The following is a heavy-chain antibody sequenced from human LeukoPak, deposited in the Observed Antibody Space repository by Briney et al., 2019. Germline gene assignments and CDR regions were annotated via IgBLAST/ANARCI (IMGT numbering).Heavy chain of an antibody. D-gene: IGHD3-22*01. CDR3: ASGSPFNQGWLLPRDY. CDR2: IIPIFGTA. Sequence: SVKVSCKASGGTFSSYAISWVRQAPGQGLEWMGGIIPIFGTANYAQKFQGRVTITADKSTSTAYMELSSLRSEDTAVYYCASGSPFNQGWLLPRDYWGQGTLVTVSS. J-gene: IGHJ4*02. V-gene: IGHV1-69*06. CDR1: GGTFSSYA.